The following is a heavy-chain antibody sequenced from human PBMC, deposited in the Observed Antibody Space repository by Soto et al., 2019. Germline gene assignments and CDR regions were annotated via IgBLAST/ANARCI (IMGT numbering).Heavy chain of an antibody. CDR1: GFSLTTNGVG. J-gene: IGHJ4*02. CDR2: IYRDDDK. D-gene: IGHD1-26*01. Sequence: QITLKESGPTLVKPTQTLTLTCTVSGFSLTTNGVGVGWFRQPPGKALEWLVLIYRDDDKRYRPSLKSRVTITKDNTKNQVVLTMTNMDPVDTAPYYCAHTVARETYWETFNYWGQGTLVTVSS. CDR3: AHTVARETYWETFNY. V-gene: IGHV2-5*02.